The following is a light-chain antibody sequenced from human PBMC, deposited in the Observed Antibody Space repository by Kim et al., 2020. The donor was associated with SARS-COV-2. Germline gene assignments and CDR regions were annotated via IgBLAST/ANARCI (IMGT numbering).Light chain of an antibody. J-gene: IGKJ4*01. CDR1: QSVLYSPNNKNY. V-gene: IGKV4-1*01. CDR3: QQCYSYPVT. Sequence: DIVMTQSPDSLAVSLGERATINCKSSQSVLYSPNNKNYLAWYQQKPGQPPKLLIYWASTRESGVPDRFSGSGSGTDFILTISSLQAEDVAVYYCQQCYSYPVTFGGGTKVDI. CDR2: WAS.